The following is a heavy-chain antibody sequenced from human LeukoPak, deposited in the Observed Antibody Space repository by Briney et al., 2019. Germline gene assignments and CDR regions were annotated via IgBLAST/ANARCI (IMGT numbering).Heavy chain of an antibody. CDR3: AHSFHCDYVWGSYRFLNWFDP. V-gene: IGHV2-5*02. CDR2: IYWDDDK. D-gene: IGHD3-16*02. CDR1: GFSLSTSGVS. Sequence: SGPTLSKPPQTLTLTCTFSGFSLSTSGVSVGWIRQPPGKALEWLSLIYWDDDKRYSPSLKSRLTITKDTSKNQVVLTMPNMDPVDTATYYCAHSFHCDYVWGSYRFLNWFDPWGQGTLVTVSS. J-gene: IGHJ5*02.